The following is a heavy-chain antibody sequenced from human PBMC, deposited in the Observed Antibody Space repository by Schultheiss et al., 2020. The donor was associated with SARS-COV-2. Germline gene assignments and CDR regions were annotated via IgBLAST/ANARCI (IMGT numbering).Heavy chain of an antibody. J-gene: IGHJ6*02. CDR1: GFTFSSYW. CDR2: IKQDGSEK. V-gene: IGHV3-7*01. CDR3: ARALDLQMPLYYYYGMDV. Sequence: GESLKISCAASGFTFSSYWMSWVRQAPGKGLEWVANIKQDGSEKYYVDSVKGRFTISRDNSKNTLYLQMNSLRAEDTAVYYCARALDLQMPLYYYYGMDVWGQGTTVTVSS. D-gene: IGHD2-2*01.